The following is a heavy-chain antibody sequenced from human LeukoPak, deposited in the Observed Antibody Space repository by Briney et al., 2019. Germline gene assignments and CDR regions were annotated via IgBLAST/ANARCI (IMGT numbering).Heavy chain of an antibody. CDR1: GGSISSSSYY. CDR2: IYYSGST. CDR3: ARQASAFGGVIGNYYYYMDV. Sequence: SETLSLTCTVSGGSISSSSYYWGWIRQPPGKGLEWIGSIYYSGSTYYNPSLKSRVTISVDTSKNQFSLKLSSVTAADTAVYYCARQASAFGGVIGNYYYYMDVWGKGTTVTVSS. V-gene: IGHV4-39*01. D-gene: IGHD3-16*02. J-gene: IGHJ6*03.